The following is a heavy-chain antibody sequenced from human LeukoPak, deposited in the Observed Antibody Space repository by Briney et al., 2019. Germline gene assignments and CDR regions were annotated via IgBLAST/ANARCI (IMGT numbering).Heavy chain of an antibody. Sequence: ASVKVSCRASGGTFSSYAISWVRQAPGQGLEWMGRIIPILGIANYAQKFQGRVTITADKSTSTAYMELSSLRSEDTAVYYCARDSHQFDPWGQGTLVTVSS. CDR1: GGTFSSYA. CDR3: ARDSHQFDP. CDR2: IIPILGIA. V-gene: IGHV1-69*04. J-gene: IGHJ5*02.